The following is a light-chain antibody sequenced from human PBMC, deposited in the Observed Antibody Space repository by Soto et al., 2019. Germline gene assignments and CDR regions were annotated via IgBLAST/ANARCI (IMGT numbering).Light chain of an antibody. V-gene: IGKV3-15*01. CDR3: QKYNNWTGT. CDR2: GAS. J-gene: IGKJ1*01. CDR1: QSVSSN. Sequence: VMTQSPATLSLSAGDSATLSCRASQSVSSNLAWYQQKTGQAPRLLIYGASTRATGIPDRLSGSGSGTELNLTISSLQSEDFAVDYCQKYNNWTGTCGQGTKVDIK.